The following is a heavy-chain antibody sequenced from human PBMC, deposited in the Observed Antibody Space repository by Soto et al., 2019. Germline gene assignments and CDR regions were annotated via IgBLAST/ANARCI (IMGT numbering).Heavy chain of an antibody. CDR3: ARQFSGSSCNMWYYYGMDV. Sequence: SETRSLTCAVSAGSITSSNCWCGVRQHPGKGGEWIGEIYHSGSPHYNPSLKGRVSISVDKSKHQFSMKLSSVTAAGTAVYYCARQFSGSSCNMWYYYGMDVWGQGTPVTVSS. J-gene: IGHJ6*02. CDR1: AGSITSSNC. V-gene: IGHV4-4*02. CDR2: IYHSGSP. D-gene: IGHD6-6*01.